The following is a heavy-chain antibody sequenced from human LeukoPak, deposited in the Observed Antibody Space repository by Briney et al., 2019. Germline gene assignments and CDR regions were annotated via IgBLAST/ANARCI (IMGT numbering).Heavy chain of an antibody. CDR3: ARDLGDLIVGGVYFRH. D-gene: IGHD1-26*01. CDR1: GFTFSTYS. Sequence: PGGSLRLSCAASGFTFSTYSINWVRQAPGKGLEWVSSISSSSSYIHYADSVKGRFTISRDNTKNSLHLQMNSLRAEDTAVYYCARDLGDLIVGGVYFRHWGQGTLVTVSS. V-gene: IGHV3-21*01. CDR2: ISSSSSYI. J-gene: IGHJ1*01.